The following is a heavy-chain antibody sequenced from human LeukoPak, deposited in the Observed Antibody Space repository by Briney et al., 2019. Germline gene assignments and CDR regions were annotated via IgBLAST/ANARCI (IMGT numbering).Heavy chain of an antibody. D-gene: IGHD2-2*01. CDR1: GFTFSSYS. Sequence: GGSLRLSCAASGFTFSSYSMNWVRQAPGKGLEWVSFISTSSSYIYYADSVKGRFTISRDNAKNSLYLQMNRLRVEDTALYYCAKEGIVAVPAAMMDVWGKGTTVTVSS. CDR3: AKEGIVAVPAAMMDV. J-gene: IGHJ6*04. CDR2: ISTSSSYI. V-gene: IGHV3-21*04.